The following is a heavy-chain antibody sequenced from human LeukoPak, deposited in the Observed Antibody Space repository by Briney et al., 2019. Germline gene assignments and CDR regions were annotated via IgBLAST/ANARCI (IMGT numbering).Heavy chain of an antibody. D-gene: IGHD3-3*01. CDR2: IYDSGSA. J-gene: IGHJ6*03. Sequence: SETLSLTCTVSGVSINSHYWSWIRQPPGKGLEWIGFIYDSGSANYKSSLESRVTMTLDTSKNQFSLKLNSVAAADTAVYYCARVLQNYYHLDVWGKGTTVTVSS. V-gene: IGHV4-59*11. CDR1: GVSINSHY. CDR3: ARVLQNYYHLDV.